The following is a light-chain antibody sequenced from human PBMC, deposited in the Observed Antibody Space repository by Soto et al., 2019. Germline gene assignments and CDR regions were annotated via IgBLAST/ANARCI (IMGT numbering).Light chain of an antibody. CDR3: SSYAGSNSYV. CDR1: SSDVGGYNY. V-gene: IGLV2-8*01. J-gene: IGLJ1*01. Sequence: QSALTQPPSASGSPGQSVTISCPGTSSDVGGYNYVSWYQQHPGKAPKLMIYEVSKRPSGVPDRFSGSKSGNTASLTVSGLQAEDEADYYCSSYAGSNSYVFGIGTKVTVL. CDR2: EVS.